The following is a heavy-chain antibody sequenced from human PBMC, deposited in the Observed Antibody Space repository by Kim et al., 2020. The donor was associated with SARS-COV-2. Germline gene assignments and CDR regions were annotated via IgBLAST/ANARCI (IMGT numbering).Heavy chain of an antibody. CDR2: IIPIFGTA. V-gene: IGHV1-69*13. CDR1: GGTFSSYA. J-gene: IGHJ5*02. D-gene: IGHD3-9*01. CDR3: AGEGVYDILTGYYRRWFDP. Sequence: SVKVSCKASGGTFSSYAISWVRQAPGQGLEWMGGIIPIFGTANYAQKFQGRVTITADESTSTAYMELSSLRSEDTAVYYCAGEGVYDILTGYYRRWFDPWGQGTLVTVSS.